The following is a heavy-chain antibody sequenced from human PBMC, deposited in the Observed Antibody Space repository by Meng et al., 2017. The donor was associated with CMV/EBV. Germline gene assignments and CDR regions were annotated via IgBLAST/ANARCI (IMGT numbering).Heavy chain of an antibody. V-gene: IGHV6-1*01. CDR3: AREGIRYFDWLLPGYYFDY. CDR2: TYYRSKWYN. Sequence: SETLSLTCAISGDSVSSNSAAWNWIRQSPSRGLEWLGRTYYRSKWYNDYAVSVKSRITINPDTSKNQFSLQLNSVTPEDTAVYYCAREGIRYFDWLLPGYYFDYWGQGTLVTVSS. D-gene: IGHD3-9*01. CDR1: GDSVSSNSAA. J-gene: IGHJ4*02.